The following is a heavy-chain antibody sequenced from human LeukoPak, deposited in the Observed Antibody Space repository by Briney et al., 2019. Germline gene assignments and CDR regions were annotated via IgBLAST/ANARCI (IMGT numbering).Heavy chain of an antibody. Sequence: PSETLSLTCTVSGGSISSSYWSWIRQPPGKGLEWLGYIYYSGSTNYNPSLRSRVTISVDTSKNQFSLKLSSVAAADTAVYYCARVNSGNYYEFEYWGRGTLVTVSS. V-gene: IGHV4-59*01. CDR3: ARVNSGNYYEFEY. J-gene: IGHJ4*02. D-gene: IGHD1-26*01. CDR2: IYYSGST. CDR1: GGSISSSY.